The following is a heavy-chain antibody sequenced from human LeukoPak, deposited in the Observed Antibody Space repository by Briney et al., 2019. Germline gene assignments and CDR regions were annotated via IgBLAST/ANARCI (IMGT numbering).Heavy chain of an antibody. CDR2: INHSGST. J-gene: IGHJ5*02. V-gene: IGHV4-34*01. CDR1: GGSFSGYY. D-gene: IGHD3-10*01. CDR3: ARDKMVRGVILAYNWFDP. Sequence: SETLSLTCAVYGGSFSGYYWSWIRQPPGKGPEWIGEINHSGSTNYNPSLKSRVTISVDTSKNQFSLKLSSVTAADTAVYYCARDKMVRGVILAYNWFDPWGQGTLVTVYS.